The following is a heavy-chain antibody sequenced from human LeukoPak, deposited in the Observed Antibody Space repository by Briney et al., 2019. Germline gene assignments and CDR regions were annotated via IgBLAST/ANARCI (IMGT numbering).Heavy chain of an antibody. Sequence: PGRSLRLSCAASGFTFSSYAMHWVRQAPGKGLEWVANIKQDGSEKYYVDSVKGRFTISRDNAKNSLYLQMNSLRAEDTAVYYCARVGIGNWFDPWGQGTLVTVSS. J-gene: IGHJ5*02. CDR3: ARVGIGNWFDP. CDR1: GFTFSSYA. D-gene: IGHD2-2*03. CDR2: IKQDGSEK. V-gene: IGHV3-7*01.